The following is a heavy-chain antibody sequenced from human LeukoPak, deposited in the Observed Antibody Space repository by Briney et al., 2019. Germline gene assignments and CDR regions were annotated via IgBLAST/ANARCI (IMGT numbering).Heavy chain of an antibody. D-gene: IGHD2-2*01. CDR2: IRWKSGTR. CDR3: AKASGGYCSSISCYHFDY. CDR1: GFTFDDYA. J-gene: IGHJ4*02. Sequence: GGSLRLSCAASGFTFDDYAMHWARQAPGEGLGWVSSIRWKSGTRRYADSVKGRFTISRDNAKNSLYLQMTGLRAEDTALYYCAKASGGYCSSISCYHFDYWGQGILVTVSS. V-gene: IGHV3-9*01.